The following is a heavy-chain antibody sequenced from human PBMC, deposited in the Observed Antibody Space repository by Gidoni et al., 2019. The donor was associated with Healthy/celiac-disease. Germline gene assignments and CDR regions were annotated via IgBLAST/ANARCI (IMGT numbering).Heavy chain of an antibody. CDR2: INPSGGST. V-gene: IGHV1-46*01. Sequence: QVQLVQSGAEVKKPGASVKVSCKASGYTFTSYYMHCVRQAPGQGLEWMGIINPSGGSTSYAQKFQGRVTMTRDTSTSTVYMELSSLRSEDTAVYYCARDPRLSIVVVTAKGEAGGMDVWGQGTTVTVSS. CDR3: ARDPRLSIVVVTAKGEAGGMDV. D-gene: IGHD2-21*02. CDR1: GYTFTSYY. J-gene: IGHJ6*02.